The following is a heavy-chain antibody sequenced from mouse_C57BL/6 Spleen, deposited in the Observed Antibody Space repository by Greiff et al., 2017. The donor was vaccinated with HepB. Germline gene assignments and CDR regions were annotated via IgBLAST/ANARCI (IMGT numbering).Heavy chain of an antibody. D-gene: IGHD2-3*01. V-gene: IGHV5-12*01. CDR3: ARHDGYSYAMDY. Sequence: EVQRVESGGGLVQPGGSLKLSCAASGFTFSDYYMYWVRQTPEKRLEWVAYISNGGSSTYYPDTVKGRFTISRDNAKNTLYRQMSRLKSEDTAMYYCARHDGYSYAMDYWGQGTSVTVSS. J-gene: IGHJ4*01. CDR2: ISNGGSST. CDR1: GFTFSDYY.